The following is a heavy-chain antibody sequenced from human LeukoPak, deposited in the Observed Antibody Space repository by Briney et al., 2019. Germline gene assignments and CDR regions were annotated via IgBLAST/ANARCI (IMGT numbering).Heavy chain of an antibody. J-gene: IGHJ4*02. CDR1: GFTFSHYA. V-gene: IGHV3-23*01. D-gene: IGHD3-10*01. Sequence: GGSLRLSCTTSGFTFSHYAMAWVRQAPGMGLEWVSTIGGSGGDTHYADSVKGQFAISRDNSKNTLYLQMNSLRAEDTAVYYCAKDVGVILYDYWGQGTLVTVSS. CDR3: AKDVGVILYDY. CDR2: IGGSGGDT.